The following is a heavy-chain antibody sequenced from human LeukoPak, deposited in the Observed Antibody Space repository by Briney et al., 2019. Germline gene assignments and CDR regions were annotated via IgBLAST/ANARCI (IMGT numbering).Heavy chain of an antibody. CDR1: GYTFTSFG. V-gene: IGHV1-18*01. CDR3: ARRDCSSSSCHYYYYYMDV. CDR2: ISAYNGNT. D-gene: IGHD2-2*01. J-gene: IGHJ6*02. Sequence: ASVKVSCKASGYTFTSFGISWVRQAPGQGLEWVGWISAYNGNTNYAQKVQGRVTMTTDTSTSTAYMELRSLRSDDTAVYYCARRDCSSSSCHYYYYYMDVWGQGTTVTVSS.